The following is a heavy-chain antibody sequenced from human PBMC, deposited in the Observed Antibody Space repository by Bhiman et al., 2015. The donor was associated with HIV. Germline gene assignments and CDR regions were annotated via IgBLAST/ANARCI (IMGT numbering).Heavy chain of an antibody. CDR2: INPGGSEE. V-gene: IGHV3-7*01. CDR1: GFTFNNYW. CDR3: AKDDYLDV. Sequence: EVQLVESGGGLVQPGESLRLSCAASGFTFNNYWMSWVRQAPGEGLEWVAGINPGGSEEYYVDSVKGRFTISRDNAKNSLYLQMNSLRAVDTAVYFCAKDDYLDVWGHGTTVTVSS. J-gene: IGHJ6*03.